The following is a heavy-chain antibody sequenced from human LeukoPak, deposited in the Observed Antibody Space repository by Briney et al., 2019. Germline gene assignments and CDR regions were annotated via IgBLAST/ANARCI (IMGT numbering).Heavy chain of an antibody. CDR1: GYTFTGYY. Sequence: ASVKVSCKASGYTFTGYYMHWVRQAPGQGLEWMGWINPNSGGTNYAQKFQGRVTMTRDTSISTAYMELSRLRSDDTAVYYCARAPPYCSSTSCLRNWFDPWGQETLVTVSS. J-gene: IGHJ5*02. V-gene: IGHV1-2*02. CDR3: ARAPPYCSSTSCLRNWFDP. D-gene: IGHD2-2*01. CDR2: INPNSGGT.